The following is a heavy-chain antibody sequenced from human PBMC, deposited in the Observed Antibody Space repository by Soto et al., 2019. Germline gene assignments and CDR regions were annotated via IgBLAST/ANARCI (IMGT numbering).Heavy chain of an antibody. J-gene: IGHJ6*02. Sequence: GSPKLSWAAAGLSFSSFAICWVRQAPGKGLEWVSAISDSGVSTYYADSVKGRFIIFRDNSKNTLYLQMDSLRAEDTALYYCAKWGNDWGYYYYGMDVWGQGTTVTVSS. CDR3: AKWGNDWGYYYYGMDV. CDR1: GLSFSSFA. V-gene: IGHV3-23*01. D-gene: IGHD7-27*01. CDR2: ISDSGVST.